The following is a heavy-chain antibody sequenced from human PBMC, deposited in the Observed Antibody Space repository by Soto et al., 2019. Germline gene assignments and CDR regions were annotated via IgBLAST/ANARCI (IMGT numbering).Heavy chain of an antibody. D-gene: IGHD1-1*01. V-gene: IGHV1-69*01. Sequence: QVQLLQSGTELRQPGSSVTISCTPSGGTFISSAFAWVRQAPGGRIEWMGGIIPILGTTKYAEKCLGRVTIRADDSSRTAFVELRSLTVDDTAVYFCAKKNPHDDSNKAWLDPWGQGALVTVST. CDR2: IIPILGTT. CDR3: AKKNPHDDSNKAWLDP. J-gene: IGHJ5*02. CDR1: GGTFISSA.